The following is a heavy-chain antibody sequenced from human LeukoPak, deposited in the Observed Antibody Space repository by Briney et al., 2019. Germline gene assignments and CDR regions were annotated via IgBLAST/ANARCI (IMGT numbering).Heavy chain of an antibody. CDR1: GFTFSSYW. J-gene: IGHJ4*02. CDR2: IKQDGSEK. V-gene: IGHV3-7*04. CDR3: ARGTIAAAGYYYFDY. D-gene: IGHD6-13*01. Sequence: GGSLRLSCAASGFTFSSYWMSWVRQAPGKGLEWVANIKQDGSEKYYVDSVKGRFTISRDNAKNSLYLQMNSLRTEHTAEYYCARGTIAAAGYYYFDYWGQGAQVTVSS.